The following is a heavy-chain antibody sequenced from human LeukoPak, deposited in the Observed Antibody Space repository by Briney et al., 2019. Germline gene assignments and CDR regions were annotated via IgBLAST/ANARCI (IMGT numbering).Heavy chain of an antibody. CDR1: GGSISSSSDY. D-gene: IGHD3-16*01. V-gene: IGHV4-39*02. CDR3: AREKFLAPARVWAQDYYYMDV. Sequence: ETLSLTCTVSGGSISSSSDYWGWIRQPPGKGLEWIGSIYYSGRTYYNPSLKSRVTISVDTSKNQFSLKLSSVTAADTAVYYCAREKFLAPARVWAQDYYYMDVWGKGTTVTVSS. J-gene: IGHJ6*03. CDR2: IYYSGRT.